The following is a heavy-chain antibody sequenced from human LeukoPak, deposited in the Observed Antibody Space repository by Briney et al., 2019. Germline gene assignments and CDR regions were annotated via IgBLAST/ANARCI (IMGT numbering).Heavy chain of an antibody. CDR1: GFTFSAYA. D-gene: IGHD4-17*01. CDR2: IKPDGSDK. CDR3: ARDYGDGN. V-gene: IGHV3-7*01. J-gene: IGHJ4*02. Sequence: GGSLRLSCSASGFTFSAYAMHWVRQAPGKGLEWVANIKPDGSDKYYVDSVKGRFTISRDNAKNSLYLQMNSLRAEDTAVYYCARDYGDGNWGQGTLVTVSS.